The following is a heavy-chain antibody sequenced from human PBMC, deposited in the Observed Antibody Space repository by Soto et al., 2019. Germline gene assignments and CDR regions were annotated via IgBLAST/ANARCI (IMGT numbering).Heavy chain of an antibody. D-gene: IGHD3-22*01. J-gene: IGHJ4*02. CDR2: ISSSSTFK. CDR1: GFTFSNYN. Sequence: EVQLVESGGGLVKPGGSLRLSCAASGFTFSNYNMNWVRQAPGKGLEWVSSISSSSTFKNYADSVKGRFTISRDNDKNSVYLHMCSLGAEDTAVYYCARDPPLSMIVVVGVDDFWGQGTLVTVSS. V-gene: IGHV3-21*02. CDR3: ARDPPLSMIVVVGVDDF.